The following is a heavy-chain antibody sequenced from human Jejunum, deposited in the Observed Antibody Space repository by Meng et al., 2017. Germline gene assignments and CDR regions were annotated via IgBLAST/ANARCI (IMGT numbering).Heavy chain of an antibody. CDR1: GFTFSRFW. CDR2: IKEDGSEK. D-gene: IGHD6-19*01. V-gene: IGHV3-7*04. J-gene: IGHJ5*02. CDR3: TRGGEISGLYASDS. Sequence: GGSLRLSCASSGFTFSRFWMNWVRQAPGKGLEGVANIKEDGSEKYYVDSVKGRFTISRDNAKDLLSLQMSSLRAEDTAVYYCTRGGEISGLYASDSWGQGTLVTVSS.